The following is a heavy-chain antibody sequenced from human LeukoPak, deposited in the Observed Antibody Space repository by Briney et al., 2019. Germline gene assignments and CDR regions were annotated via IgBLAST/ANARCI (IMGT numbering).Heavy chain of an antibody. CDR2: IYYSGST. J-gene: IGHJ6*03. CDR3: ARDLPYSSSWYSSLDYYYYYMDV. CDR1: GGSVSSSTYY. V-gene: IGHV4-39*07. Sequence: SETLSLTCTVSGGSVSSSTYYWGWIRQPPGKELEWIGTIYYSGSTYYNPSLKSRVTISVDTSKNQFSLKLSSVTAADTAVYYCARDLPYSSSWYSSLDYYYYYMDVWGKGTTVTISS. D-gene: IGHD6-13*01.